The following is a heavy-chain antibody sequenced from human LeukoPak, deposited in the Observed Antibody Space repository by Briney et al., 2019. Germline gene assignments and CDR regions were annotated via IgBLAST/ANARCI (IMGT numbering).Heavy chain of an antibody. D-gene: IGHD4-11*01. CDR1: GGSISSAGHY. J-gene: IGHJ4*02. CDR2: IFHSGTT. V-gene: IGHV4-30-2*01. CDR3: AREWQYQFDY. Sequence: SETLSLTCTVSGGSISSAGHYWSWIRQPPGKGLEWIGYIFHSGTTYYNPSLGSRVTILVDSSRNQFSLKVTSVTAADTAVYYCAREWQYQFDYWGQGSLVTVSS.